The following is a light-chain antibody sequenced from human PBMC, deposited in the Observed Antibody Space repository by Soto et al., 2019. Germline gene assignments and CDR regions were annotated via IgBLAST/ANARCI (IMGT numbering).Light chain of an antibody. J-gene: IGKJ4*01. CDR2: GAS. V-gene: IGKV1-33*01. CDR1: HDITNY. CDR3: HRYASLRI. Sequence: CQASHDITNYLNWYQQKPGKGPRLLIYGASNLETGVPSRFSGSGFANDFSLPFRSLRREALPIYEGHRYASLRIIGGGTKVDIK.